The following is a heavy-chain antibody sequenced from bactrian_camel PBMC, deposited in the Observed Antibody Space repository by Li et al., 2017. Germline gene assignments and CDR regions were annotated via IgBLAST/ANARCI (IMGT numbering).Heavy chain of an antibody. CDR2: IKDGGGSI. Sequence: HVQLVESGGGYVQAGESLRLSCEASGFTSSGGNGYWMYWVRQAPGKGLEWVSGIKDGGGSILSADSVKGRFTISKDNAKKTLYLQMNSLKAEDTAMYYCAADVSCAEMPVFKRLDTVRYNYWGQGTQVTVS. D-gene: IGHD4*01. J-gene: IGHJ4*01. CDR3: AADVSCAEMPVFKRLDTVRYNY. V-gene: IGHV3S1*01. CDR1: GFTSSGGNGYW.